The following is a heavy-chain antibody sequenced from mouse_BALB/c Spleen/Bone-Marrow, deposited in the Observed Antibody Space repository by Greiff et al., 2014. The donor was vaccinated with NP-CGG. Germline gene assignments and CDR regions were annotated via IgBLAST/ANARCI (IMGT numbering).Heavy chain of an antibody. V-gene: IGHV1-14*01. CDR2: INPYNDGT. D-gene: IGHD1-1*01. CDR3: ARKGYYGSDWYFDV. CDR1: GYTFTSYV. J-gene: IGHJ1*01. Sequence: EVQLVESGPELVKPGASVKMSCKASGYTFTSYVMHWVKQKPGQGLEWIGYINPYNDGTKYNEKFKGKATLTSDKSSSTAYMELSSLTSEDSAVDYCARKGYYGSDWYFDVWGAGTTVTVSS.